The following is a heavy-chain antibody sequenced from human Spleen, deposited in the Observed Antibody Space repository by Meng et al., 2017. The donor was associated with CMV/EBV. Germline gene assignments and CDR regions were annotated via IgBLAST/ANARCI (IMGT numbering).Heavy chain of an antibody. J-gene: IGHJ6*02. V-gene: IGHV4-59*01. Sequence: SETLSLTCTVSGGSISSYYWSWIRQPPGKGLEWIGYIYYSGSTNYNPSLKSRVTISVDTSKNQFSLKLSSVTAADTAVYYCARGRCGGGGYYGMDVWGQGTTVTVSS. CDR2: IYYSGST. CDR3: ARGRCGGGGYYGMDV. D-gene: IGHD3-10*01. CDR1: GGSISSYY.